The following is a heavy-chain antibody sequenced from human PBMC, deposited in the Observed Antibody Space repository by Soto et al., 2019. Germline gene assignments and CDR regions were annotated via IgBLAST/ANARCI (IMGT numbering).Heavy chain of an antibody. Sequence: SDTLSLTCTVSGGSISSYYWSWIRQPPGKGLEWIGYIYYSGSTNYNPSLKSRVTISVDTSKNQFSLQLSSVTAADTAVYYCAAGSCSSSGCYWFDPWGQGTLVTVSS. CDR1: GGSISSYY. D-gene: IGHD2-2*01. CDR2: IYYSGST. V-gene: IGHV4-59*08. J-gene: IGHJ5*02. CDR3: AAGSCSSSGCYWFDP.